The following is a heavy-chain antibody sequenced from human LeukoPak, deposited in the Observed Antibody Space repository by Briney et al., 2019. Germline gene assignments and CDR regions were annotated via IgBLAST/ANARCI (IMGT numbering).Heavy chain of an antibody. Sequence: ASVEVSCKASGYTFSNYGITWVRQAPGQGLEWMGWISAYNGKTNYAQKFQGRVTMTTDTSTNTAYMELRNLISDDTAVYFCARDGPDYGDYINFDYWGQGTLVTVSS. V-gene: IGHV1-18*01. CDR3: ARDGPDYGDYINFDY. D-gene: IGHD4-17*01. CDR2: ISAYNGKT. J-gene: IGHJ4*02. CDR1: GYTFSNYG.